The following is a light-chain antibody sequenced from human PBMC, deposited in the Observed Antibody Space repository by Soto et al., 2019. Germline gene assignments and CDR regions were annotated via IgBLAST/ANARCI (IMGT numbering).Light chain of an antibody. V-gene: IGKV1-8*01. CDR1: QGISSY. CDR2: AAS. Sequence: AIRMTHSPSSFSASTGDRVTITCRASQGISSYLAWYQQKPGKAPKLLIYAASTLQSGVPSRFSGSGSGTDFTLTISCLQSEDFATYYCQQYYSYPRTFGPGTKVDNK. CDR3: QQYYSYPRT. J-gene: IGKJ3*01.